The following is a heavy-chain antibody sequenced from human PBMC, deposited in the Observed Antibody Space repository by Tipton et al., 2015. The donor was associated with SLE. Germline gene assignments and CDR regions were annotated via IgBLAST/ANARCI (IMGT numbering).Heavy chain of an antibody. V-gene: IGHV4-61*02. CDR2: IYTSGST. CDR3: AKDYNYDNADYN. D-gene: IGHD4-17*01. J-gene: IGHJ4*02. CDR1: GGSISSGSYY. Sequence: TLSLTCTVSGGSISSGSYYWSWIRQPAGKGLEWIGRIYTSGSTNYNPSLKSRVTISVDTSKNQFSLKMRSVTAADTAVYYCAKDYNYDNADYNWGQGKLVIVSS.